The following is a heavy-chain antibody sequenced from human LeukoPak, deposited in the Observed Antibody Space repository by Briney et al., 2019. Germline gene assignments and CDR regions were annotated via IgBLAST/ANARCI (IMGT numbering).Heavy chain of an antibody. CDR3: ARAPNWRFDH. V-gene: IGHV3-53*01. J-gene: IGHJ4*02. CDR2: IYSDGTT. D-gene: IGHD1-1*01. CDR1: GFSVSSIY. Sequence: QPGGSLRLSCAASGFSVSSIYMNWVRQAPGKGLEWVSVIYSDGTTYYADSAKGRFTISRDDSKNTLYLHMNSLRAEDTAVYYCARAPNWRFDHWGQGTLVTVSS.